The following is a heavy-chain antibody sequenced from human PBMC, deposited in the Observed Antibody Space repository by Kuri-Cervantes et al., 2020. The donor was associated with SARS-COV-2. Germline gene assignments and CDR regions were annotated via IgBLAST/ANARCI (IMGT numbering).Heavy chain of an antibody. D-gene: IGHD3-16*01. CDR1: GFTFGDYG. Sequence: GGSLRLSCTASGFTFGDYGMNWVRQAPGKGLEWVSYISSSSSAIYYPDSVKGRFTMSRDNAKNSLYLQMNSLRAEDTAVYYCATAVREPFGGYWGQGTLVTVSS. V-gene: IGHV3-48*01. J-gene: IGHJ4*02. CDR3: ATAVREPFGGY. CDR2: ISSSSSAI.